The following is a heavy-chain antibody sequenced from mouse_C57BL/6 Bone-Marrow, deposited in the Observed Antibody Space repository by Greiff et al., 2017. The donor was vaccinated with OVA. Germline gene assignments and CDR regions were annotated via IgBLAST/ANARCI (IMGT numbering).Heavy chain of an antibody. V-gene: IGHV2-5*01. Sequence: VQLQQSGPGLVQPSQSLSITCTVSGFSLTSYGVHWVRQSPGKGLEWLGVIWRGGSTDYNAAFMSRLSITKDNSKSQVFFKMNSLQADDTAIYYCAKNLWLLRGGYYYAMDYWGQGTSVTVSS. CDR2: IWRGGST. D-gene: IGHD2-3*01. CDR3: AKNLWLLRGGYYYAMDY. J-gene: IGHJ4*01. CDR1: GFSLTSYG.